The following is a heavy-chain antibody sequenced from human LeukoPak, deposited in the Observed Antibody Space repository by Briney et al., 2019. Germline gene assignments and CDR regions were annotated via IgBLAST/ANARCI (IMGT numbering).Heavy chain of an antibody. D-gene: IGHD5-18*01. J-gene: IGHJ4*02. Sequence: ASVKVSCKASGGTFSSYAISWVRQAPGQGLEWMGIINPSGGSTSYAQKFQGRVTMTRDTSTSTVYMELSSLRSEDTAVYYCARDSDTAWDYWGQGTLVTVSS. CDR2: INPSGGST. CDR3: ARDSDTAWDY. V-gene: IGHV1-46*01. CDR1: GGTFSSYA.